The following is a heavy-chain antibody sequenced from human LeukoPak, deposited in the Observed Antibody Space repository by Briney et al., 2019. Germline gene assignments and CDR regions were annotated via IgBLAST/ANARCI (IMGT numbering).Heavy chain of an antibody. CDR2: IYYSGST. J-gene: IGHJ4*02. Sequence: NPSETLSLTCTVSGGSISSYYWSWIRQPPGKGLEWIGYIYYSGSTNYNPSLKSRVTISVDTSKNQFSLKLSSVTAADTAVYYCARHVNHYDYVWGSYRYPGIFDYWGQGTLVTVSS. D-gene: IGHD3-16*02. CDR1: GGSISSYY. CDR3: ARHVNHYDYVWGSYRYPGIFDY. V-gene: IGHV4-59*08.